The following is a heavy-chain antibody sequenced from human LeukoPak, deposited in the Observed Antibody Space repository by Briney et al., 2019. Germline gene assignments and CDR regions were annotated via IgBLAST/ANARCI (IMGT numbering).Heavy chain of an antibody. CDR2: IIPILGIV. CDR3: ARDPCGSGGSCSYFDY. D-gene: IGHD2-15*01. CDR1: GGTFSSYA. V-gene: IGHV1-69*04. Sequence: SVKVSCKASGGTFSSYAISWVRQAPGQGLEWMGRIIPILGIVNNAQKFQGRVTITADKSTSTAYMELSSLRSEDTAVYYCARDPCGSGGSCSYFDYWGQGTLVTVSS. J-gene: IGHJ4*02.